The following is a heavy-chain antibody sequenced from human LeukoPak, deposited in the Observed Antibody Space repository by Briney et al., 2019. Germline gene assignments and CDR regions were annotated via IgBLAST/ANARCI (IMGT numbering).Heavy chain of an antibody. J-gene: IGHJ4*02. CDR2: ISGSTGST. CDR1: GFTFSSYA. CDR3: AKNQPDYCSGASCFSNFDH. V-gene: IGHV3-23*01. Sequence: PGGSLRLSCAASGFTFSSYAMSWVRQAPGMGLEWVSFISGSTGSTYHADSVKGRFTTSRDNSKNTLYLHMDSLGAEDTAVYCCAKNQPDYCSGASCFSNFDHWGQGTLVTVSS. D-gene: IGHD2-15*01.